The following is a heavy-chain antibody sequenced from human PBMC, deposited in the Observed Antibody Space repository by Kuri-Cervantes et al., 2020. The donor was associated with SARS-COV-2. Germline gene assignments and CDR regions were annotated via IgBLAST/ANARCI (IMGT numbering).Heavy chain of an antibody. Sequence: SVKVSCKASGGTFSSYAISWVRQAPGQGLEWMGRIIPILGIANYAQKFQGRVTITADKSTSTAYMELSSLRSEDTAVYYCARGESAPGGYFDLWGRGTLVTVSS. CDR1: GGTFSSYA. J-gene: IGHJ2*01. CDR3: ARGESAPGGYFDL. CDR2: IIPILGIA. V-gene: IGHV1-69*04. D-gene: IGHD3-10*01.